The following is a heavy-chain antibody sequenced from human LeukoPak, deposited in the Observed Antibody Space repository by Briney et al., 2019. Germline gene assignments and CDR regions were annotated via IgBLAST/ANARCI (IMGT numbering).Heavy chain of an antibody. Sequence: GGSLRLSCSASGFPFSSYAMHWVRQAPGKGLEYVSAISDSGGSTYYADSVKGRFTISRDNSKNTLFLQMSSLRAEDTAVYFCVRGYPFVPYGREVWGQGAPVTVS. J-gene: IGHJ6*02. D-gene: IGHD2-8*01. CDR3: VRGYPFVPYGREV. CDR1: GFPFSSYA. V-gene: IGHV3-64D*09. CDR2: ISDSGGST.